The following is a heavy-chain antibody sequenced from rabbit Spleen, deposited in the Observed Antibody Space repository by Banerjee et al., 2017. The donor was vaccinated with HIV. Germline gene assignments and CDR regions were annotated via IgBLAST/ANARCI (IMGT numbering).Heavy chain of an antibody. V-gene: IGHV1S45*01. J-gene: IGHJ6*01. CDR3: VRGASSSGYYSL. CDR2: IHGGSKNNV. Sequence: QEQLKESGGDLVKPGASLTLTCTASGFSFSAGYYMCWVRQAPGKGLEWIACIHGGSKNNVYYASWAKGRFTISKTSSTTVTLQMTSLTAADTATYFCVRGASSSGYYSLWGPGTLVTVS. D-gene: IGHD1-1*01. CDR1: GFSFSAGYY.